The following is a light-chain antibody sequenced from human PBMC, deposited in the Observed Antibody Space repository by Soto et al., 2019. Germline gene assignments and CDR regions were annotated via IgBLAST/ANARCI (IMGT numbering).Light chain of an antibody. CDR3: QQYYSTLT. Sequence: DIVMTQSPDSLAVSLGERATINCKSSQSVLHTSNNKNYLAWYQQKPGQPPKLLIYWASTRESGVPDRFSGSGSGTDFTLTITSLQAEDVEVYYCQQYYSTLTFGGGTKVQIK. CDR1: QSVLHTSNNKNY. CDR2: WAS. J-gene: IGKJ4*01. V-gene: IGKV4-1*01.